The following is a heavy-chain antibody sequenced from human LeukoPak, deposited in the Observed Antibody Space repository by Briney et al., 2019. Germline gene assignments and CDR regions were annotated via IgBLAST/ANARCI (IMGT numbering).Heavy chain of an antibody. CDR2: INPNSGGT. Sequence: ASVKVSCKASGYTFTGYYMHWVRQAPGQGLEWMGWINPNSGGTNYAQKFQGRVTMTRDTSTSTVYMELSSLRSEDTAVYYCARGDMWELQDVGMDVWGKGTTVTISS. CDR1: GYTFTGYY. J-gene: IGHJ6*03. D-gene: IGHD1-26*01. CDR3: ARGDMWELQDVGMDV. V-gene: IGHV1-2*02.